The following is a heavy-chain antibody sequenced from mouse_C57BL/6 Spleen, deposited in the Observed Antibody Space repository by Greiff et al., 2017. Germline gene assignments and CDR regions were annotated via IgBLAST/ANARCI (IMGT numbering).Heavy chain of an antibody. V-gene: IGHV5-16*01. CDR3: ARDRTGDAMDY. D-gene: IGHD4-1*01. Sequence: EVTLMESEGGLVQPGSSMKLSCTASGFTFSDYYMAWVRQVPEKGLEWVANINYDGSSTYYLDSLKSRFILSRDNAKNLLYLQMSSLTSEDTATYCCARDRTGDAMDYWGQGTSVTVSS. CDR1: GFTFSDYY. CDR2: INYDGSST. J-gene: IGHJ4*01.